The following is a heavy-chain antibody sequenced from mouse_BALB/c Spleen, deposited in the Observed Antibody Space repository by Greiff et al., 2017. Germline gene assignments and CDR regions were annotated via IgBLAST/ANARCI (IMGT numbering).Heavy chain of an antibody. V-gene: IGHV5-17*02. CDR3: ARSNGSSYYAMDY. Sequence: DVKLVESGGGLVQPGGSRKLSCAASGFTFSSFGMHWVRQAPEKGLEWVAYISSGSSTIYYADTVKGRFTISRDNPKNHLFLQMTSLRSEDTAMYYCARSNGSSYYAMDYWGQGTSVTVSS. D-gene: IGHD1-1*01. CDR2: ISSGSSTI. CDR1: GFTFSSFG. J-gene: IGHJ4*01.